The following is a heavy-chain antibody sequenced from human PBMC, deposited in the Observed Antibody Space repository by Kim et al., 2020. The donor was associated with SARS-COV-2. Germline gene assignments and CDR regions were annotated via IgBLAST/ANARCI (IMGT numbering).Heavy chain of an antibody. CDR3: ARDRDIRWFFY. Sequence: SGSTYYNPSLKSRVTISVDPSKNQFSLNLNSVTAADTAIYYCARDRDIRWFFYWGQEPWSPSPQ. J-gene: IGHJ4*01. CDR2: SGST. D-gene: IGHD2-15*01. V-gene: IGHV4-39*07.